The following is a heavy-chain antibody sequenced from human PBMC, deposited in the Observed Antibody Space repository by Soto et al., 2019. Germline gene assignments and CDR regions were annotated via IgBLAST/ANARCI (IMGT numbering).Heavy chain of an antibody. V-gene: IGHV3-23*01. CDR1: GFSFSYYA. Sequence: EVQLLESGGGLVQPGGSLRLSCAGSGFSFSYYAMSWVRQAPGKGLEWISGISGSGGNTYYADSVKGRFTTSRDNSKNTLYLQMSSLRAEETAVYYCAKRRDVFDIWGQGTMVTVSS. J-gene: IGHJ3*02. CDR2: ISGSGGNT. CDR3: AKRRDVFDI.